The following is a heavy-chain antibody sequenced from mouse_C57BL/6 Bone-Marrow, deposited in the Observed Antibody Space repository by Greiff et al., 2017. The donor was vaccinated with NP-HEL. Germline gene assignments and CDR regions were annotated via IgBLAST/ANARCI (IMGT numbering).Heavy chain of an antibody. CDR3: ARIYGSSLAWFAY. Sequence: VKLMESGAELARPGASVKLSCKASGYTFTSYGISWVKQRTGQGLEWIGEIYPRSGNTYYHEKFKGKATLTADKSSSTAYLELRSLTSEDSAVDFCARIYGSSLAWFAYWGQGTLVTVSA. CDR1: GYTFTSYG. J-gene: IGHJ3*01. CDR2: IYPRSGNT. D-gene: IGHD1-1*01. V-gene: IGHV1-81*01.